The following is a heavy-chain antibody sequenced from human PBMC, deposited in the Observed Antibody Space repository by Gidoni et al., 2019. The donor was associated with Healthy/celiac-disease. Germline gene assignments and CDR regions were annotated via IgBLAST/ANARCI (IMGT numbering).Heavy chain of an antibody. Sequence: EVQLVESGGGLVQPGGSLRLSCAASAFTVSRNYMSWVRQAPGKGLEWVSVIYSGGSTYYADSVKGRFTISRDNSKNTLYLQMNSLRAEDTAVYYCARDYYGSGSYGWFDPWGQGTLVTVSS. D-gene: IGHD3-10*01. J-gene: IGHJ5*02. CDR1: AFTVSRNY. V-gene: IGHV3-66*01. CDR3: ARDYYGSGSYGWFDP. CDR2: IYSGGST.